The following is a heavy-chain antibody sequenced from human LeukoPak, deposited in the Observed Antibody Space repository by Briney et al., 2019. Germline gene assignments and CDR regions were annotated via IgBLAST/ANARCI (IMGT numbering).Heavy chain of an antibody. J-gene: IGHJ3*02. Sequence: SETLSLTCAVSGDSFSSHYWTWIRQSPGTGLEWIGYISHIGRTNYNPSLKSRVTISIDTSKNQFSLKLRSVTAADTAVYYCARDLVTVTKGLDIWGQRTMVSLSS. CDR2: ISHIGRT. V-gene: IGHV4-59*11. CDR1: GDSFSSHY. CDR3: ARDLVTVTKGLDI. D-gene: IGHD4-17*01.